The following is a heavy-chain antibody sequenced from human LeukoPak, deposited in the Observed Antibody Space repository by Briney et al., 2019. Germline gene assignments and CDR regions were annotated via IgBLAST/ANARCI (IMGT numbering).Heavy chain of an antibody. CDR1: GYTLTELS. D-gene: IGHD4-17*01. CDR2: FDPEDGET. V-gene: IGHV1-24*01. J-gene: IGHJ4*02. Sequence: ASVKVSCKVSGYTLTELSMHWLPQAPGKGLEWMGGFDPEDGETIYAQKFQGRVTMTEDTSTDTAYMELSSLRSEDTAVYYCATAPYGDGDYWGQGTLVTVSS. CDR3: ATAPYGDGDY.